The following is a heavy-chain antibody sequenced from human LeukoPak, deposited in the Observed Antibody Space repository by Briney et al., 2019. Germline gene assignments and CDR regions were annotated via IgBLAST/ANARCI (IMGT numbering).Heavy chain of an antibody. CDR2: INSDGSST. Sequence: GGSLRLSCAASGFTFSSYWMHWVRQAPGKGLVWVPRINSDGSSTSYADSVKGRFTISRDNAKNTLYLQMNSLRAEDTAVYYCARDRGGSSSWYGDYYYYYGMDVWGQGTTVTVSS. CDR3: ARDRGGSSSWYGDYYYYYGMDV. J-gene: IGHJ6*02. V-gene: IGHV3-74*01. CDR1: GFTFSSYW. D-gene: IGHD6-13*01.